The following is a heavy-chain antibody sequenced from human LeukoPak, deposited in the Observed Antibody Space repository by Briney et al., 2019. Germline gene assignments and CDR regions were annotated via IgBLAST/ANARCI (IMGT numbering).Heavy chain of an antibody. CDR1: GGSFSGYY. D-gene: IGHD3-16*01. Sequence: SETLSLTCAVYGGSFSGYYWSWIRQPPGKGLEWIGEINHSGSTNYNPSLKSRVTISVDTSKNQFSLKLSSVTAADTAVYYCARETSQKGAHYMDVWGKGTTVTVSS. CDR3: ARETSQKGAHYMDV. CDR2: INHSGST. J-gene: IGHJ6*03. V-gene: IGHV4-34*01.